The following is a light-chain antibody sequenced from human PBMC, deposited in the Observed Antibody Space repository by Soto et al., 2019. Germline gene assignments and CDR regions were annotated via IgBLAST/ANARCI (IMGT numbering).Light chain of an antibody. J-gene: IGKJ1*01. V-gene: IGKV3-15*01. CDR2: GAA. CDR1: QSISTN. Sequence: DIVMTQSPATLSLSPGTRATLSCRASQSISTNLAWYQHKPGQPPSLLIYGAATRATGVPARFSASGSGTQFTLTISSLQSEDFAVYYCQQYNTWTWTFGQGTKVDIK. CDR3: QQYNTWTWT.